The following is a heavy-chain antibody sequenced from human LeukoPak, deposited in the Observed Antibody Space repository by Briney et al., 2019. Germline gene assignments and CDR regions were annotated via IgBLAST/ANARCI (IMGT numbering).Heavy chain of an antibody. D-gene: IGHD4-17*01. Sequence: SEPLSLTCAVSDDSFSSHYWTWIRQPPGKGLEWIGYISYIGSTNYNPSLKSRVTISIDTSRNQFSLRQSSVTAADTAVYYCARDLVTVTKGFDIWGQGTMVSVSS. J-gene: IGHJ3*02. CDR1: DDSFSSHY. V-gene: IGHV4-59*11. CDR3: ARDLVTVTKGFDI. CDR2: ISYIGST.